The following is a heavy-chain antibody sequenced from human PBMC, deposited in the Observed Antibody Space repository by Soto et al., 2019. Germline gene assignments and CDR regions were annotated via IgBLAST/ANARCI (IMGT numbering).Heavy chain of an antibody. V-gene: IGHV3-23*01. CDR2: ISGSGETT. CDR3: ARDRREIDAFDI. Sequence: EVQLLESGGGLVQPGGSLRLSCAASGFTFRSYAMSWVRQAPGKGLEWVSAISGSGETTYNADSVKGRFTNSRDNSKNTLYLQRNSLRAEDTAVYYCARDRREIDAFDIWGQGTMVTVSS. D-gene: IGHD1-26*01. CDR1: GFTFRSYA. J-gene: IGHJ3*02.